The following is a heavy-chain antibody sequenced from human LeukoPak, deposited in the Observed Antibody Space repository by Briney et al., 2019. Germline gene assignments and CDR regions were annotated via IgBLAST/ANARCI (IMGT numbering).Heavy chain of an antibody. CDR2: INLSGGST. V-gene: IGHV1-46*01. CDR3: ARGPPYIAAAALWFDP. CDR1: GYTFTTYS. J-gene: IGHJ5*02. Sequence: ASVKVSCKASGYTFTTYSMHWVRQAPGQGLEWMAIINLSGGSTDYTQKFQGRVTITADESTSTAYMELSSLRSEDTAVYYCARGPPYIAAAALWFDPWGQGTLVTVSS. D-gene: IGHD6-13*01.